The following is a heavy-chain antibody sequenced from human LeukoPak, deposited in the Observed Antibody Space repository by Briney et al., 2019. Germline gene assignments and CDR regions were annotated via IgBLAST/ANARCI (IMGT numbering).Heavy chain of an antibody. D-gene: IGHD5-24*01. CDR1: GFTFSNYS. CDR2: INDGGTTT. V-gene: IGHV3-23*01. CDR3: AKRDGYNPYWYFDL. Sequence: GGSLRLSCAASGFTFSNYSMSWVRQAPGKGLEWVAAINDGGTTTYYADSVKGRFTISRDNSKNTLYLQMNSLRAEDAAVYYCAKRDGYNPYWYFDLWGRGTLVTVSS. J-gene: IGHJ2*01.